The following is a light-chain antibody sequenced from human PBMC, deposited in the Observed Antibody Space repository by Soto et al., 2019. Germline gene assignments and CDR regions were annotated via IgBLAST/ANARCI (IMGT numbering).Light chain of an antibody. CDR1: QSISSW. J-gene: IGKJ2*01. CDR2: KAS. Sequence: DIQMTRSASSLSASVGDRVTITCRASQSISSWLAWYQQKPGKAPKLLIYKASSLESGVPSRFSGSGSGTEFTLTISSLQPDDFATYYCQQYNSYMYTFGQGTKLEIK. V-gene: IGKV1-5*03. CDR3: QQYNSYMYT.